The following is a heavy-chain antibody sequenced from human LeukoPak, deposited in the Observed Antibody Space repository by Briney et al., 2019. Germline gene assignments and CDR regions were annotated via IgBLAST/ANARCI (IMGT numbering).Heavy chain of an antibody. CDR2: ISASGTT. Sequence: SETLSLTCTVSGGSMSNYYWNWIRQPPGKGLEWIGYISASGTTNYNPSLNSRVTISVDTSKNQFSLKLNSVTAADTAVYYCARGLRYYYYYYMDVWGKGTTVTVSS. CDR1: GGSMSNYY. V-gene: IGHV4-4*09. CDR3: ARGLRYYYYYYMDV. J-gene: IGHJ6*03.